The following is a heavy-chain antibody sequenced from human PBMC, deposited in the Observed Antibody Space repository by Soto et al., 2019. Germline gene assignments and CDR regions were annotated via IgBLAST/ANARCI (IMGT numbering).Heavy chain of an antibody. D-gene: IGHD6-6*01. CDR3: ARDSVRTDYGMDV. V-gene: IGHV1-46*01. Sequence: QVQLVQSGAEVKKPGASVKVSCKASGYTFTSYYMHWVRQAPGQGLEWMGIINPSGGSTSYAQKFRGRVTMTRDTSTSTVYMELSSLRSEDTAVYYCARDSVRTDYGMDVWGQGTTVTVSS. J-gene: IGHJ6*02. CDR1: GYTFTSYY. CDR2: INPSGGST.